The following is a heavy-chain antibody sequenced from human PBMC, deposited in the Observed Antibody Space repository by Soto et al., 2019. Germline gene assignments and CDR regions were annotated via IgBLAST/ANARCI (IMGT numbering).Heavy chain of an antibody. V-gene: IGHV4-30-4*01. CDR3: ARDEYQLLSSVSWFDS. D-gene: IGHD2-2*01. CDR1: GGSISDDSY. Sequence: SETLSLTCTVSGGSISDDSYWSWIRQTPGKGLEWIGYIYHTGNTYYNPSLRSRVSISVDKSKSPFSLKLTSVTAAVPAVYFCARDEYQLLSSVSWFDSWGQGTLVTVSS. J-gene: IGHJ5*01. CDR2: IYHTGNT.